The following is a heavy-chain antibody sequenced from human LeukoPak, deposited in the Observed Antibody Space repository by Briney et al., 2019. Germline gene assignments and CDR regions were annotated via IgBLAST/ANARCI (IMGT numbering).Heavy chain of an antibody. CDR2: IYISGTT. CDR3: ARDEAGSGYIDY. CDR1: GGSISSYY. V-gene: IGHV4-4*07. D-gene: IGHD3-22*01. Sequence: SETLSLXCTVSGGSISSYYWSWTRQPPGKGLEWIGRIYISGTTNYNSSLKSRITMSLDTSKNQLSLKLSSVTAADTAVYYCARDEAGSGYIDYWGQGTPVTVSS. J-gene: IGHJ4*01.